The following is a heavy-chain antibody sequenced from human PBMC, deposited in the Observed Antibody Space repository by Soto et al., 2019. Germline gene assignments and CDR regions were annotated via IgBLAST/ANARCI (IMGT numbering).Heavy chain of an antibody. CDR1: GFSLSNSGVG. V-gene: IGHV2-5*01. Sequence: QITLKESGPTLVKPTQTLTLTCTFSGFSLSNSGVGVAWIRQPPGKALECLALIYWYDDKRYSPSLKSRITNNEDNRKTQVALTMTNMDPVDTATYYCAHRRGGGDYDHYFFDYWGQGTLVTVSS. D-gene: IGHD4-17*01. CDR3: AHRRGGGDYDHYFFDY. J-gene: IGHJ4*02. CDR2: IYWYDDK.